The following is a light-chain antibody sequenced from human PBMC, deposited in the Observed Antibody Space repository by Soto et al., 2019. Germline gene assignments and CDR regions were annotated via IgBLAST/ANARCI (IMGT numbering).Light chain of an antibody. J-gene: IGLJ1*01. V-gene: IGLV2-23*01. CDR1: SSDVGTYNL. CDR3: CSYAGSSTYV. CDR2: EGS. Sequence: QSALTQPASVSGSPGQSITISCTGTSSDVGTYNLVSWYQHHPGKAPKLMIYEGSKRPSGVSNRFSGSKSGNTASLTISGLQAEDEADYYCCSYAGSSTYVSGTGTKLTVL.